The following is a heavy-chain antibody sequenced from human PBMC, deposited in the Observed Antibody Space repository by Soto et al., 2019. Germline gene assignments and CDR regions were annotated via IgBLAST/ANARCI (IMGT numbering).Heavy chain of an antibody. J-gene: IGHJ5*02. D-gene: IGHD2-2*01. CDR3: ARGPIVVVPAATLNWFDP. CDR1: GGTFSSYA. CDR2: IIPIFGTA. V-gene: IGHV1-69*01. Sequence: QVQLVQSGAEVKKPGSSVKVSCKASGGTFSSYAISWVRQAPGQGLEWMGGIIPIFGTANYAQKFQGRVTITADESTSTAYMELSGLRSEDTAVYYCARGPIVVVPAATLNWFDPWGQGTLVTVSS.